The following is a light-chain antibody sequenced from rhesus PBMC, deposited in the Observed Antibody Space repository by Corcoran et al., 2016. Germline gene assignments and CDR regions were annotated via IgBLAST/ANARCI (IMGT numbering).Light chain of an antibody. J-gene: IGKJ2*01. CDR2: GAS. CDR1: QRVSSY. CDR3: YQHSSGYS. Sequence: QVILTQSPATLSLSPGERATLSCRASQRVSSYLAWYPQKPRHAPRLHIFGASSRATGIPDRFSCSGSGTDFTLTISGLEPEDVGVYHCYQHSSGYSFGQGTKVEIK. V-gene: IGKV3-10*01.